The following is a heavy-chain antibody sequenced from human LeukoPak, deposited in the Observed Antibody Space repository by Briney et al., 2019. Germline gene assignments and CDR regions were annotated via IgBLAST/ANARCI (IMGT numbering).Heavy chain of an antibody. V-gene: IGHV1-2*02. CDR3: ARDKVGYYYYMDV. CDR2: INPNSGGT. CDR1: GYTFTSYG. D-gene: IGHD1-26*01. Sequence: ASVKVSCKASGYTFTSYGISWVRQAPGQGLEWMGWINPNSGGTNYAQKFRGRVTMTRDTSISTAYMELSRLRSDDTAVYYCARDKVGYYYYMDVWGKGTTVTVSS. J-gene: IGHJ6*03.